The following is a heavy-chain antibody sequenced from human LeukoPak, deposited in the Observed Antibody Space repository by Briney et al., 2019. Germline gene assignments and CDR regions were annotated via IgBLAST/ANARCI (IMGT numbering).Heavy chain of an antibody. Sequence: SQTLSLTCAISGDSVSSNSAAWNWIRQSPSRGLEWLGRTYYRSKWYNDYAVSVKSRITINPDTSKNQFSLQLNSVTPEDTAVYYCARSLQMTTVTTSGFDYWGQGTLVTVSS. CDR3: ARSLQMTTVTTSGFDY. D-gene: IGHD4-11*01. J-gene: IGHJ4*02. V-gene: IGHV6-1*01. CDR1: GDSVSSNSAA. CDR2: TYYRSKWYN.